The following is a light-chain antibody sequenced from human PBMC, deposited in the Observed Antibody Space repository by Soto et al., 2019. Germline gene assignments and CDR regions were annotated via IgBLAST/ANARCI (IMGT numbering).Light chain of an antibody. CDR2: ATS. V-gene: IGKV3-15*01. Sequence: EIVMTQAPATLSVSPGERATLSCRASQSVYNNLAWLQQKPGQAPRLLIYATSTRATGIPTRFSSSGSGTEFTLTISSLQPEDCAIYYCQQYNNWPPGTFGPGTKVEIK. CDR3: QQYNNWPPGT. CDR1: QSVYNN. J-gene: IGKJ1*01.